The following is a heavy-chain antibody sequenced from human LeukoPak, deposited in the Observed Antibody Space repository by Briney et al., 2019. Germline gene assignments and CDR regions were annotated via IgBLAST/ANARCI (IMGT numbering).Heavy chain of an antibody. CDR2: IKQDGSEK. CDR3: ARGGGLDV. CDR1: GFTFSSYW. Sequence: GALRLSCAASGFTFSSYWMSWVRQAPGKGLEWVANIKQDGSEKYYVDSVKGRFTISRDNAKNSLYLQMSNLRAEDTAVYFCARGGGLDVWGQGATVTVSS. J-gene: IGHJ6*02. D-gene: IGHD3-16*01. V-gene: IGHV3-7*03.